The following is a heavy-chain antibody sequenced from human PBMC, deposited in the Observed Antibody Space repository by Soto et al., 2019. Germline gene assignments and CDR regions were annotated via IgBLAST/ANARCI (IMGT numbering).Heavy chain of an antibody. CDR3: ARAQGSGSYYNAAYNWFDP. D-gene: IGHD3-10*01. J-gene: IGHJ5*02. Sequence: QVQLVQSGAEVKKPGASVKVSCKASGYTFTSYGISWVRQAPGQGLEWMGWISAYNGNTNYAQKLQGRVTMTTDTSTSTAYMELRRLRSDDTAVYYCARAQGSGSYYNAAYNWFDPWGQGTLVTVSS. CDR1: GYTFTSYG. V-gene: IGHV1-18*01. CDR2: ISAYNGNT.